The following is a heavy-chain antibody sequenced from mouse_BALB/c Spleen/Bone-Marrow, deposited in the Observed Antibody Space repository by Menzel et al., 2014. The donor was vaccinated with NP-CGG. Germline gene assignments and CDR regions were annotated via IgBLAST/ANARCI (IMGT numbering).Heavy chain of an antibody. CDR1: GFTFSNYA. D-gene: IGHD2-3*01. CDR2: ISIGGSCT. J-gene: IGHJ2*01. Sequence: EVKLIESGGGLVKPGGSLKLSCAASGFTFSNYAMSWVRQTPEKRLEWVAIISIGGSCTSYPDTVKGRFPISRDNAKTILYLQMSSPRSEDPAMYYCGRQDGFDYWGQGTPLTSSS. CDR3: GRQDGFDY. V-gene: IGHV5-9-3*01.